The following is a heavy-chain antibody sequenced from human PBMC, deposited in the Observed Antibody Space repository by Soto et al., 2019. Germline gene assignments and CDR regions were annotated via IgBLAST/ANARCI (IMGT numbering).Heavy chain of an antibody. J-gene: IGHJ6*03. CDR2: ISAYNGNT. D-gene: IGHD2-15*01. Sequence: VSVKVSCKASGYTFTSYGISWVRQAPGQGLEWMGWISAYNGNTNYAQKLQGRVTMTTDTSTSTAYMELRSLRSDDTAVYYCARDWDIVGSMDVWGKGTTVTVSS. CDR3: ARDWDIVGSMDV. CDR1: GYTFTSYG. V-gene: IGHV1-18*01.